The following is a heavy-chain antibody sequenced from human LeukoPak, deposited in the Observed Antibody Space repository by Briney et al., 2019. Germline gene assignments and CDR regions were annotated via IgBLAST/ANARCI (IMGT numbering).Heavy chain of an antibody. D-gene: IGHD2-15*01. CDR3: TRDKDTSVIFDY. J-gene: IGHJ4*02. V-gene: IGHV3-49*04. CDR2: IRSKAYGGTT. Sequence: GGSLRLSCTVFGFTFRDYAMSWVRQAPGKGLEWVGFIRSKAYGGTTEYAASVKGRFTISRDDSKSIAYLQMNSLQTEDTAVYYCTRDKDTSVIFDYWGQGTLVTVSS. CDR1: GFTFRDYA.